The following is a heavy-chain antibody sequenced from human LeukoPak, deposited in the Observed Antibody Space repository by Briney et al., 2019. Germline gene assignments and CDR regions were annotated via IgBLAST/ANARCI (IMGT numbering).Heavy chain of an antibody. V-gene: IGHV4-61*02. D-gene: IGHD2/OR15-2a*01. Sequence: PSETLSLTCTVSGGSISSGSYYWSWIRQPAGKGLEWIGRIYTSGSTNYNPSLKSRVTISVDTSKNQFSLKLSSVTAADTAVYYCARFGTKIVLSTPFDYWGQGTLVTVSS. CDR3: ARFGTKIVLSTPFDY. J-gene: IGHJ4*02. CDR2: IYTSGST. CDR1: GGSISSGSYY.